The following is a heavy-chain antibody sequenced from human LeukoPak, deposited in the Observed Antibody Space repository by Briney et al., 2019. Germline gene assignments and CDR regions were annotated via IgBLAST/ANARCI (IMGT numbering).Heavy chain of an antibody. J-gene: IGHJ4*02. CDR1: GFTFSSYA. CDR3: ARVRGSYASDY. V-gene: IGHV3-21*05. CDR2: ISNSGSDT. D-gene: IGHD1-26*01. Sequence: GGSLRLSCAASGFTFSSYAMSWVRQAPGKGLEWISYISNSGSDTVYAASVKGRFTISRDNAKNSLYLQMDSLRAEDTAVYYCARVRGSYASDYWGQGTLVTVSS.